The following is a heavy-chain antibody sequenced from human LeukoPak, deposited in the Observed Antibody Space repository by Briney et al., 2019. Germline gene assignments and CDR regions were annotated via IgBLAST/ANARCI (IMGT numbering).Heavy chain of an antibody. CDR1: GYTFTSYY. D-gene: IGHD6-19*01. V-gene: IGHV1-46*01. J-gene: IGHJ4*02. CDR2: INPSGGST. CDR3: AREGWQWLDRAQNGCFDY. Sequence: GASVKVSCKASGYTFTSYYMHWVRQAPGQGLEWMGIINPSGGSTSYAQKFQGRVTMTRDMSTSTVYMELSSLRSEDTAVYYCAREGWQWLDRAQNGCFDYWGQGTLVTVSS.